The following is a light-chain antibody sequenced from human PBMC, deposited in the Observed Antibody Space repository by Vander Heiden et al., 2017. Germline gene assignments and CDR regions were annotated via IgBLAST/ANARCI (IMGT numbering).Light chain of an antibody. Sequence: DSVMTQAADSSDVSLGARATSNCKSSQSSLYSSNNKNYLAWHQQNPGHPPNLLIYGATTRDAGVPDRISGSGSGTYFTPTSSMLQAEDVAVYCCQQYDSTPWTFGQGTKVEIK. J-gene: IGKJ1*01. V-gene: IGKV4-1*01. CDR1: QSSLYSSNNKNY. CDR3: QQYDSTPWT. CDR2: GAT.